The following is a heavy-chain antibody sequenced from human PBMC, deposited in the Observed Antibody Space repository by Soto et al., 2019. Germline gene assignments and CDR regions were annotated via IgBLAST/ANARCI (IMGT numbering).Heavy chain of an antibody. V-gene: IGHV3-48*03. J-gene: IGHJ6*02. CDR3: ARRNGYGMDV. CDR1: GFTFSSYE. Sequence: PGGSLRLSCAASGFTFSSYEMNWVRQAPGKGLEWVSYISSSGSTIYYADSVKGRFTISRDNAKNSLYLQMNSLRAEDTAVYYCARRNGYGMDVWGQGTTVTVSS. D-gene: IGHD4-17*01. CDR2: ISSSGSTI.